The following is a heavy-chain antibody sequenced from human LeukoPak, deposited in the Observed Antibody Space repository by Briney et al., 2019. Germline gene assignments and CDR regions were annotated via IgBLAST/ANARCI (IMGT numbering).Heavy chain of an antibody. CDR2: IKQDGSEK. V-gene: IGHV3-7*05. Sequence: GGSLRLSCGASAFTFGIYWTSSVRQAPGKGLEWVADIKQDGSEKNYVDSVKGRFTISRDTAKKSLYLLMNSQTAEESAVYYCAGDGSHSGIDSWGQGTLVTVSS. D-gene: IGHD6-25*01. CDR3: AGDGSHSGIDS. J-gene: IGHJ4*02. CDR1: AFTFGIYW.